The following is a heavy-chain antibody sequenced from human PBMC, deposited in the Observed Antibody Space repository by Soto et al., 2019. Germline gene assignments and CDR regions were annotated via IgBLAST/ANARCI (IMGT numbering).Heavy chain of an antibody. J-gene: IGHJ4*02. Sequence: VRLVQSGTELMKPGASVKVSCKASGYTFISYYMHWVRQAPGQGLEWMGLIDPSGGDTTYAQVFRGRVTMTRDTSTTTVQMVLNTLTSEDTAVYYCARGGYNWNAREDYWGQGTLVSVSS. V-gene: IGHV1-46*01. CDR3: ARGGYNWNAREDY. CDR2: IDPSGGDT. CDR1: GYTFISYY. D-gene: IGHD1-20*01.